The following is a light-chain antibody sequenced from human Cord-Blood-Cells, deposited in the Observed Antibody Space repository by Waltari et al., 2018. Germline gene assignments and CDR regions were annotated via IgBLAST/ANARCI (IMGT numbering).Light chain of an antibody. CDR2: EGS. CDR3: CSYAGSSTYV. Sequence: QSALTQPASVSGSPGQSITISCTGTSSDVGSYNLVSWYQQHPGKAPKLMNYEGSKRPSGVSNRFSGSKSGNTAALTISGLQAEDEADYYCCSYAGSSTYVFGTGTKVTVI. CDR1: SSDVGSYNL. V-gene: IGLV2-23*01. J-gene: IGLJ1*01.